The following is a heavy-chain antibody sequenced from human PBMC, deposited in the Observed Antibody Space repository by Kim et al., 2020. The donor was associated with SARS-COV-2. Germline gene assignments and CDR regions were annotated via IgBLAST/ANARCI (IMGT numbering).Heavy chain of an antibody. CDR3: AKDGAHWGSYSFDY. J-gene: IGHJ4*02. Sequence: GGSLRLSCAASGFTFNNYAMSWVRQAPGKGLEWVSGISAGGGSTYYADSVKGRLTISRDNSKNTLSLLMNSLRAEDTAVYYCAKDGAHWGSYSFDYWCEG. CDR1: GFTFNNYA. CDR2: ISAGGGST. D-gene: IGHD3-16*01. V-gene: IGHV3-23*01.